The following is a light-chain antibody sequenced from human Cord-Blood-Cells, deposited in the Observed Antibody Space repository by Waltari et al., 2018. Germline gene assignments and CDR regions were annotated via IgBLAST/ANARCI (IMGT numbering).Light chain of an antibody. J-gene: IGKJ3*01. CDR1: QSLLHSNGYNY. Sequence: EIVMTQSPLSLRVTPGEPASLSCRSSQSLLHSNGYNYLDWYLQKPGQSPQLLIYLGSNRASGVPDRFSGSGSGTDVTLKISRVEAEDVGVYYCMQALQTPRTFGPGTKVDIK. CDR2: LGS. V-gene: IGKV2-28*01. CDR3: MQALQTPRT.